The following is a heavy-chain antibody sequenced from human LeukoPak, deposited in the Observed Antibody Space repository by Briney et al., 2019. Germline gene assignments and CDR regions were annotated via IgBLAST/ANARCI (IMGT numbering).Heavy chain of an antibody. CDR2: IKEDGSAK. CDR1: GFTFSRYW. CDR3: ARDSPGYGGYSY. V-gene: IGHV3-7*04. D-gene: IGHD5-12*01. Sequence: PGGSLRLSCTASGFTFSRYWMTWVRPAPGKGLEWVANIKEDGSAKDYVDSMKGRFTISRDNAKNSLYLQINSLRAEDTAVYYCARDSPGYGGYSYWGQGTLVTVSS. J-gene: IGHJ4*02.